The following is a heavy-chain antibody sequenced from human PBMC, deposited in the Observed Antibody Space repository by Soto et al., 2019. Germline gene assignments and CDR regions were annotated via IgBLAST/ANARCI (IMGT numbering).Heavy chain of an antibody. CDR2: INPNSGGT. V-gene: IGHV1-2*02. D-gene: IGHD5-12*01. J-gene: IGHJ4*02. CDR3: AGVNGSGYEQTFDS. CDR1: GYTFIGYY. Sequence: WASVKVSCKASGYTFIGYYMHWVRQAPGEGLEWMGWINPNSGGTKYVQKFQDRVTMTRDTSINTAYMELSRLRSDDTALYYCAGVNGSGYEQTFDSWGQGTLVTVSS.